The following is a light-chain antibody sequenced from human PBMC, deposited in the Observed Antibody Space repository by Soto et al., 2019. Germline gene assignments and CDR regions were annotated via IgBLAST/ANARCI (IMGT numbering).Light chain of an antibody. Sequence: EIVMTQSPATLSVSPGERATLSCRASQSVSSNLAWYQQKPGQAPRLLIYGASTRATGIPARFSGSGSGIEFTLTISSLQSEDFEVYYCQQYNNWPRTFGKGTKV. CDR3: QQYNNWPRT. CDR1: QSVSSN. CDR2: GAS. J-gene: IGKJ1*01. V-gene: IGKV3-15*01.